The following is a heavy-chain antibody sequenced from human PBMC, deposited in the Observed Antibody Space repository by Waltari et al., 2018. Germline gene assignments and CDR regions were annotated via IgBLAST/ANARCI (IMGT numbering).Heavy chain of an antibody. CDR3: ARLTGYSQESFFDH. CDR1: GGSINSYY. V-gene: IGHV4-59*01. CDR2: IHYSGST. J-gene: IGHJ4*02. D-gene: IGHD3-9*01. Sequence: QVQLQESGPGLVKPSETLSLTCAVSGGSINSYYWSWIRQPPGKGLEWIGHIHYSGSTTYRSSLRSRLSSSLDTSKNQFSLELRSVSAADTAIYYCARLTGYSQESFFDHWGQGALITVSS.